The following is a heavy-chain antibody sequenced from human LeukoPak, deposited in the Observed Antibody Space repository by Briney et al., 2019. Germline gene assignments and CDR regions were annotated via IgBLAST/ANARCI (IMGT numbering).Heavy chain of an antibody. CDR1: GFTFSNAW. CDR3: ARDLREHGIFDI. CDR2: IYSDGRT. J-gene: IGHJ3*02. V-gene: IGHV3-53*01. Sequence: GGSLRLSCATSGFTFSNAWMSWVRQAAGKGLEWVSEIYSDGRTYYAASVKGRFSISRDNSKNTVYLQMNSLRAEDTAVYYCARDLREHGIFDIWGQGTMVTVSS. D-gene: IGHD1-26*01.